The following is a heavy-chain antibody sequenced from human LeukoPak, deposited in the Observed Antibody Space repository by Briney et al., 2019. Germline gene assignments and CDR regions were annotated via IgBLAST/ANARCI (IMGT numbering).Heavy chain of an antibody. CDR2: THSSGNT. D-gene: IGHD3-3*01. CDR3: AKTSGFVEWLPLTR. V-gene: IGHV4-4*09. J-gene: IGHJ4*02. Sequence: SETLSLTCTVSGGSISSYFWSWIRQPPGKGLEWIGYTHSSGNTNYNPSLKSRVTMSVDKSKNQLSLRLNSVSAADTAVYYCAKTSGFVEWLPLTRWGQGALVTVSS. CDR1: GGSISSYF.